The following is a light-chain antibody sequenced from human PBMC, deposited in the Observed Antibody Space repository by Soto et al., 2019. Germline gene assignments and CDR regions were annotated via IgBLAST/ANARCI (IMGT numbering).Light chain of an antibody. Sequence: DIQMTQSPSSLSASVGDRVTITCRAGQSISSYLNWYQQKPGKAPKLLSYAASSLQSGVPSRFSGSGSGTDFTLTISSLQPEDFATYYCQQSYSTPQTFGQGTKVEIK. V-gene: IGKV1-39*01. CDR1: QSISSY. J-gene: IGKJ1*01. CDR3: QQSYSTPQT. CDR2: AAS.